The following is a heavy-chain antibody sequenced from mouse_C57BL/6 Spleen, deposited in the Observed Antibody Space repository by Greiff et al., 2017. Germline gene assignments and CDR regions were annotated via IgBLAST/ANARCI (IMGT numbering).Heavy chain of an antibody. CDR3: ARKGLDYYGSSYAWFAY. V-gene: IGHV5-17*01. CDR1: GFTFSDYG. D-gene: IGHD1-1*01. Sequence: EVMLVESGGGLVKPGGSLKLSCAASGFTFSDYGMHWVRQAPEKGLEWVAYISSGSSTIYYADSVKGRFSISRDNAKNTLFLQMTSLRSEDTAMYYCARKGLDYYGSSYAWFAYWGQGTLVTVSA. CDR2: ISSGSSTI. J-gene: IGHJ3*01.